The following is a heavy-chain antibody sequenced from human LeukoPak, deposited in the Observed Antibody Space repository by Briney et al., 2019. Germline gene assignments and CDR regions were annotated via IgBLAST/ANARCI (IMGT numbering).Heavy chain of an antibody. CDR3: AKYSNYVVSYWYFDL. CDR2: ISGSGGST. CDR1: GFTFSSYA. V-gene: IGHV3-23*01. D-gene: IGHD4-11*01. J-gene: IGHJ2*01. Sequence: GGSLRLSCAASGFTFSSYAMSWVRQAPGKGLEWVSAISGSGGSTYYADSVKGRFTISRDNSKNTLYLQMNSLRAEDTAVYYCAKYSNYVVSYWYFDLWGRGTLVTVSS.